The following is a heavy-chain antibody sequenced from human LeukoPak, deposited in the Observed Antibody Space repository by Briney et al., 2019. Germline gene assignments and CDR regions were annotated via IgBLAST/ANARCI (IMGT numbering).Heavy chain of an antibody. Sequence: PGRSLRLSCAASGFTFSSYAMHWVRQAPGKGLEWVAVISYDGSNKYYADSVKGRFTISRDNSKNTLYLQMNSLRAEDTAVYYCARDKKYYGSGSYSGYWGQGTLVTVSS. CDR1: GFTFSSYA. CDR2: ISYDGSNK. J-gene: IGHJ4*02. V-gene: IGHV3-30-3*01. CDR3: ARDKKYYGSGSYSGY. D-gene: IGHD3-10*01.